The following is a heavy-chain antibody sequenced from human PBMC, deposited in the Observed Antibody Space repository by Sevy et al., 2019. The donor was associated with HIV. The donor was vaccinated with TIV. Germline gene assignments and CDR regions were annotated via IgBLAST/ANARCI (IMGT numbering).Heavy chain of an antibody. D-gene: IGHD4-17*01. CDR3: ARLTTQPTSDLYGLDV. Sequence: ASVKVSCKASGYSFTDYYIHWVRQAPGQGLEWMAWINSDSGVTNYAQRFQGEVTVTRDPSLSTAYLELTNLKSNDTAIYYCARLTTQPTSDLYGLDVWGQGTTVTVSS. CDR1: GYSFTDYY. J-gene: IGHJ6*02. V-gene: IGHV1-2*02. CDR2: INSDSGVT.